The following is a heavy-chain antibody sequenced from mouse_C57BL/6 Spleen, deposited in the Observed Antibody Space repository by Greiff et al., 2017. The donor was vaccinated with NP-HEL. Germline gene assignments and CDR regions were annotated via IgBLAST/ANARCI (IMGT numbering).Heavy chain of an antibody. CDR3: ARANRYYYAMDY. Sequence: VQLQQPGAELVKPGASVKLSCKASGYTFTSYWMHWVKQRPGQGLEWIGMIHPNSGSTNYNEKFKSKATLTVDKSSSTAYMQLSSLTSEDSAVYYCARANRYYYAMDYWGQGTSVTVSS. CDR1: GYTFTSYW. J-gene: IGHJ4*01. V-gene: IGHV1-64*01. CDR2: IHPNSGST. D-gene: IGHD1-2*01.